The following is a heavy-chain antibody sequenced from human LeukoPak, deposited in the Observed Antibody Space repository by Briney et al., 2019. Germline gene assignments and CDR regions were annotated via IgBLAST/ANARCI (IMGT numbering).Heavy chain of an antibody. J-gene: IGHJ6*03. V-gene: IGHV3-30*01. CDR3: ARGGIPTGPYYYFYYMDV. CDR2: ISYDGNNK. D-gene: IGHD3-10*01. Sequence: PGGSLRLSCAASGFTFSRNVMHWVRQAPGKGLEWVALISYDGNNKFYAGSVKGRFTISRDNSRNTLYLQMNSLRGEDAAVYSCARGGIPTGPYYYFYYMDVWGKGTAVTVSS. CDR1: GFTFSRNV.